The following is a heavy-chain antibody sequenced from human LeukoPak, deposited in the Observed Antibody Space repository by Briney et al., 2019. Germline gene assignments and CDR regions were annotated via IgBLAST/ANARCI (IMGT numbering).Heavy chain of an antibody. CDR2: IFYSGST. CDR1: GGSISSGSYY. D-gene: IGHD3-10*01. V-gene: IGHV4-39*07. J-gene: IGHJ4*02. CDR3: ARDGSLWLFDY. Sequence: PSETLSLTCTVSGGSISSGSYYWGWIRQPPGKGLEWIGSIFYSGSTYYNPSLKSRVTISIDTSKNQFSLKLSSVTAADTAVYYCARDGSLWLFDYWGQGTLVTVSS.